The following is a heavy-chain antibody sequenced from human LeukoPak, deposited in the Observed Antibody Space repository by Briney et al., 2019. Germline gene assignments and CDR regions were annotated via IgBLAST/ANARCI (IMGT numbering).Heavy chain of an antibody. D-gene: IGHD3-22*01. V-gene: IGHV4-34*01. CDR3: ARRIYDSSGYPYFYYYYMDV. CDR2: INHSGST. J-gene: IGHJ6*03. Sequence: SETLSLTCAVYAGSFSGYYWSWIRQPPRKGLEWIGEINHSGSTNYNPSLKSRVTMSVDTSKNQFSLKLSSVTAADTAVYYCARRIYDSSGYPYFYYYYMDVWGKGTTVTVSS. CDR1: AGSFSGYY.